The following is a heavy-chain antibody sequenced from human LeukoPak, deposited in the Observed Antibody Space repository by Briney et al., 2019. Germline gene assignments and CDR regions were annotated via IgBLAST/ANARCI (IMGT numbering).Heavy chain of an antibody. CDR3: ARGITMREGSFDY. V-gene: IGHV1-24*01. D-gene: IGHD3-22*01. CDR1: GDTLTELS. CDR2: VDLENGEI. Sequence: ASVKVSCKVSGDTLTELSINWVRQAPATGLEWMGGVDLENGEIMYEQKFQGRVTMTEDASTDTAYMELSSLSSGDTAVYYCARGITMREGSFDYWGQGTLVTVSS. J-gene: IGHJ4*02.